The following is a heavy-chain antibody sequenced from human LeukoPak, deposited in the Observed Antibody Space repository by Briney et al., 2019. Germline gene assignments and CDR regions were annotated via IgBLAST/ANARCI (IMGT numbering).Heavy chain of an antibody. J-gene: IGHJ6*02. V-gene: IGHV3-7*01. CDR1: GFTFSSYG. D-gene: IGHD5-12*01. Sequence: GRSLRLSCAASGFTFSSYGMHWVRQAPGKGLEWVANIKQDGSEKYCVDSVKGRFTISRDNAENSLYLQMNSLRAEDTAVYYCARYKVAATYYYGMDVWGQGTTVTVSS. CDR3: ARYKVAATYYYGMDV. CDR2: IKQDGSEK.